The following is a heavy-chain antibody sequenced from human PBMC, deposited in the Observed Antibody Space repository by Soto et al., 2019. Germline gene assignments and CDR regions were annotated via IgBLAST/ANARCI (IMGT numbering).Heavy chain of an antibody. J-gene: IGHJ4*02. CDR2: INHSGST. CDR3: VLSSSSYFDY. V-gene: IGHV4-34*01. D-gene: IGHD6-6*01. Sequence: SFSGYYWSWIRQPPGKGLEWIGEINHSGSTNYNPSLKSRVTISVDTSKNQFSLKLSSVTAADTAVYYCVLSSSSYFDYWGQGTLVTVSS. CDR1: SFSGYY.